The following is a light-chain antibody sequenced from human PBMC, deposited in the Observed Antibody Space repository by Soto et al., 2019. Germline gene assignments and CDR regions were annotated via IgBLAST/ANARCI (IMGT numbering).Light chain of an antibody. Sequence: QSALTQPPSASGSPGQSVTISCTGTSSDVGGYNYVSWYQQHPGKAPKVMIYDVNKRPSGVPDRFSGSKSGNTASLTVSGLQAEDECDYYCSSNAGGRNEVVVGGTKLTVL. CDR1: SSDVGGYNY. CDR2: DVN. V-gene: IGLV2-8*01. CDR3: SSNAGGRNEV. J-gene: IGLJ2*01.